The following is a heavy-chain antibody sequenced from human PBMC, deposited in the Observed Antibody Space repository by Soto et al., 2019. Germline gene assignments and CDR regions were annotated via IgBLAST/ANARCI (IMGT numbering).Heavy chain of an antibody. CDR3: ARHVLRFLEWLPPLAANFDY. V-gene: IGHV4-39*01. Sequence: QLQLQESGPGLVKPSETLSLTCTVSGGSISSSSYYWGWIRQPPGKGLEWIGSIYYSGSTYYNPSLKSRVTISVDTSKNQFSLKLSSVTAADTAVYYWARHVLRFLEWLPPLAANFDYWGQGTLVTVSS. J-gene: IGHJ4*02. CDR1: GGSISSSSYY. D-gene: IGHD3-3*01. CDR2: IYYSGST.